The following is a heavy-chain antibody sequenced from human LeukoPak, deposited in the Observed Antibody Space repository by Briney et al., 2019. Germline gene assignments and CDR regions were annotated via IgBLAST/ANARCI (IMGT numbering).Heavy chain of an antibody. CDR1: GGSFNNSY. D-gene: IGHD2-15*01. Sequence: PSETLSLTCAAYGGSFNNSYWTWIRQSPGKGLEWIGEINHNGTTRYNKPLKSRVTISIDTSKNQFSLKLYAVTAADTAVYYCARHRLIVVPGVDVWGKGTTVTISS. CDR3: ARHRLIVVPGVDV. CDR2: INHNGTT. V-gene: IGHV4-34*01. J-gene: IGHJ6*04.